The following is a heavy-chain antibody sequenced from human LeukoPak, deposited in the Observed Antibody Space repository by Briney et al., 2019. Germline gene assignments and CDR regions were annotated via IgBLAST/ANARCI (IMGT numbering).Heavy chain of an antibody. CDR3: AKGAGYSSGWSPYYFDY. CDR2: ISGSGGST. Sequence: GGSLRLSCAASGFTFDDYAMSWVRQAPGKGLEWVSAISGSGGSTYYADSVKGRFTISRDNSKNTLYLQMNSLRAEDTAVYYCAKGAGYSSGWSPYYFDYWGQGTLVTVSS. CDR1: GFTFDDYA. J-gene: IGHJ4*02. V-gene: IGHV3-23*01. D-gene: IGHD6-19*01.